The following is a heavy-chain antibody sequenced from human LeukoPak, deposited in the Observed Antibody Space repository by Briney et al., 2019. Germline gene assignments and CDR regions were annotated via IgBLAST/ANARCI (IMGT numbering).Heavy chain of an antibody. CDR3: AKGTTDYDASDPLDF. Sequence: GGSLRLSCAASGFTFSSYGMHWVRQAPGKGLEWVAFIRYDGSNKYYADSVKGRFTISRDNSKNTLYLQMNSLRAEDTAVFYCAKGTTDYDASDPLDFWGQGTLVTVSS. CDR1: GFTFSSYG. D-gene: IGHD3-16*01. V-gene: IGHV3-30*02. J-gene: IGHJ4*02. CDR2: IRYDGSNK.